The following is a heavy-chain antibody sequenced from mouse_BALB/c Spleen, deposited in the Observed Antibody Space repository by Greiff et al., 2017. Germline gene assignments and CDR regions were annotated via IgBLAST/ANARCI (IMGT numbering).Heavy chain of an antibody. J-gene: IGHJ3*01. D-gene: IGHD2-1*01. CDR2: INSNGGST. Sequence: DVHLVESGGGLVQPGGSLKLSCAASGFTFSSYGMSWVRQTPDKRLELVATINSNGGSTYYPDSVKGRFTISRDNAKNTLYLQMSSLKSEDTAMYYCARDPPLYGNYPAWFAYWGQGTLVTVSA. CDR1: GFTFSSYG. V-gene: IGHV5-6-3*01. CDR3: ARDPPLYGNYPAWFAY.